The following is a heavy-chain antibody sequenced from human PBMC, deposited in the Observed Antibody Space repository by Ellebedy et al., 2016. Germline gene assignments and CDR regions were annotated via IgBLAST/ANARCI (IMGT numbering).Heavy chain of an antibody. J-gene: IGHJ4*02. CDR2: INPSGGST. V-gene: IGHV1-46*01. Sequence: ASVKVSCXASGNTFSDYYMHWVRQAPGQGLEWMGLINPSGGSTSYVQKFQGRVTMTRDTSTSTVYMELSSLRFEDTAVYYCARGGGRIYGDYPLDYWGQGTLVTVSS. D-gene: IGHD4-17*01. CDR1: GNTFSDYY. CDR3: ARGGGRIYGDYPLDY.